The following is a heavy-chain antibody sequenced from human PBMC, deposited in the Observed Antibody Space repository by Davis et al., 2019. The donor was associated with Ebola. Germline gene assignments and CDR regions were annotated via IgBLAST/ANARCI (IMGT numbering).Heavy chain of an antibody. V-gene: IGHV3-23*01. CDR3: ARGTYGSRDYYYYYGMDV. Sequence: GGSLRLSCAASGFTFSSYAMSWVRQAPGKGLEWVSAISGSGGSTYYADSVKGRFTISRDNSKNTLYLQMNSLRAEDTAVYYCARGTYGSRDYYYYYGMDVWGQGTTVTVSS. CDR1: GFTFSSYA. J-gene: IGHJ6*02. CDR2: ISGSGGST. D-gene: IGHD3-10*01.